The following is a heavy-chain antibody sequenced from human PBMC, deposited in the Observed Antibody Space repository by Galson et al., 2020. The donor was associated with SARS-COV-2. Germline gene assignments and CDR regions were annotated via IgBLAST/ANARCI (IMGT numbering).Heavy chain of an antibody. CDR2: IYYSGST. V-gene: IGHV4-59*01. CDR1: GGSISDYY. Sequence: ASETLSLTCTVSGGSISDYYWSWIRQSPGKGLEWIGYIYYSGSTNYNPSLKSRVTASIDTSKNQFSLKLTSVTAADTAVYYCATMGRPGTYYNVVGYDWGQGTLVTVSS. D-gene: IGHD3-10*01. J-gene: IGHJ4*02. CDR3: ATMGRPGTYYNVVGYD.